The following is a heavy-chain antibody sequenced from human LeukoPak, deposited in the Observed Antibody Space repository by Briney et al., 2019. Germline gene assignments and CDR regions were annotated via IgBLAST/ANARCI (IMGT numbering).Heavy chain of an antibody. CDR1: GFTFSSYA. Sequence: PGGSLRLSFTASGFTFSSYAMNWVRQAPGRGLEWVSSISGSGGSTYYADSVKGRFTISRDNSKYTVQLQMNSLRGEDTALYYCARDCTRTNCSAGIDAWGQGTLVTVTS. D-gene: IGHD2-2*01. CDR3: ARDCTRTNCSAGIDA. CDR2: ISGSGGST. J-gene: IGHJ5*02. V-gene: IGHV3-23*01.